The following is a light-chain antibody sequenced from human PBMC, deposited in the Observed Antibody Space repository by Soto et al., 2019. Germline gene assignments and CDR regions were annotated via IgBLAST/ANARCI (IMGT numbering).Light chain of an antibody. Sequence: EIVMTQSPVTLSVSPGERATLSCRASQSVSNNLAWYQQKPGQAPRLLIYGASTRATGVPARFSGSGSGTEVTLTIISLQSEDFAVYYCQHYNNWPPWTFGQGTKVEIK. J-gene: IGKJ1*01. V-gene: IGKV3-15*01. CDR1: QSVSNN. CDR3: QHYNNWPPWT. CDR2: GAS.